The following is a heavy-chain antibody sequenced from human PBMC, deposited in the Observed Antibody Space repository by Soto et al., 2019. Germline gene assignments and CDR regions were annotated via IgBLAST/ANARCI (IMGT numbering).Heavy chain of an antibody. V-gene: IGHV4-59*01. CDR1: GGSIRSYY. Sequence: PSETLSLTCTVSGGSIRSYYWSWIRQSPGKGLEWIGYIYHSGNTNVNPSLKSRVTISVDTSKSQISLKMTSVTAADTAVYYCAKDYYETSSYWGAFNIWGQGAMVT. D-gene: IGHD3-22*01. J-gene: IGHJ3*02. CDR2: IYHSGNT. CDR3: AKDYYETSSYWGAFNI.